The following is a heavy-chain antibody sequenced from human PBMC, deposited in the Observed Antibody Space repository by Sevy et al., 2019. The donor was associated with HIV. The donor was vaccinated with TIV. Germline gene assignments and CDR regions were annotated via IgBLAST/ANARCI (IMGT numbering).Heavy chain of an antibody. V-gene: IGHV2-5*02. D-gene: IGHD3-9*01. CDR1: GFSFSTSGGG. J-gene: IGHJ4*02. CDR2: IFCDDDK. CDR3: ADRRSKGITITEFDF. Sequence: SGPTLVKPTHTLTLTCTFSGFSFSTSGGGVGWIRLPPGKPLEWLALIFCDDDKRYSPSLQSRLTLTKDTSKDLVVLKMANMDPVDTGTSSCADRRSKGITITEFDFWGQGTPVTVSS.